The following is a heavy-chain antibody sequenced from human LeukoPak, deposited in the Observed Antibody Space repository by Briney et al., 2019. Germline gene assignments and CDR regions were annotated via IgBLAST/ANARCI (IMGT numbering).Heavy chain of an antibody. D-gene: IGHD4-11*01. CDR1: GFTFSTYA. V-gene: IGHV3-30-3*01. J-gene: IGHJ6*02. CDR2: ISYDGSNK. Sequence: PGRSLRLSCAASGFTFSTYAVHWVRQAPGKGLEWVALISYDGSNKYYADSVKGRFTISRDNSKNTLYLQMNSLRAEDTAVYYCARDPYSDYGDYGMDVWGQGTTVTVSS. CDR3: ARDPYSDYGDYGMDV.